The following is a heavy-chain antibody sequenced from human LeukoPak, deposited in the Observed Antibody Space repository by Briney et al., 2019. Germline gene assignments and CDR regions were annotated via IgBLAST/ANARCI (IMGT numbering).Heavy chain of an antibody. D-gene: IGHD6-19*01. Sequence: GRSLRLSCAASGFTFSSYAMHWVRQAPGKGLEWVAVISYDGSNKYYADSVKGRFTISRDNSKNTLYLQMNSLRAEDTAVYYCARDGVRQWLAPPGYWGQGTLVTVSS. CDR1: GFTFSSYA. CDR3: ARDGVRQWLAPPGY. V-gene: IGHV3-30-3*01. CDR2: ISYDGSNK. J-gene: IGHJ4*02.